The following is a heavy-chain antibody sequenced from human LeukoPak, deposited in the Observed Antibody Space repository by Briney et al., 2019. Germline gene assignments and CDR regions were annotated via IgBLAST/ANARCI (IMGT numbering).Heavy chain of an antibody. CDR2: ISYDGIYK. CDR3: ATDAPMVRGVIGY. Sequence: PGGSLRLSCAASGFTFSNNAMHWVRQAPGKGLEWVSVISYDGIYKYYADSVKGRFTISRDNSKNTLYLQMNSLRAEDTAVYYCATDAPMVRGVIGYWGQGTLVTVSS. J-gene: IGHJ4*02. CDR1: GFTFSNNA. V-gene: IGHV3-30*04. D-gene: IGHD3-10*01.